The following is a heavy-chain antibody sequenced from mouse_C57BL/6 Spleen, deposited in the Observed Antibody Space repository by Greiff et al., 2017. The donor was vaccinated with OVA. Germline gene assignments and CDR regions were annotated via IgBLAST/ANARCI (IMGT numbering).Heavy chain of an antibody. CDR2: INPYNGGT. CDR3: ASNYGMGGLFDY. V-gene: IGHV1-19*01. D-gene: IGHD1-1*01. CDR1: GYTFTDYY. Sequence: EVKLVESGPVLVKPGASVKMSCKASGYTFTDYYMNWVKQSHGKSLEWIGVINPYNGGTSYNQKFKGKATLTVDKSSSTAYMELNSLTSEDSAVYYCASNYGMGGLFDYWGQGTTLTVSS. J-gene: IGHJ2*01.